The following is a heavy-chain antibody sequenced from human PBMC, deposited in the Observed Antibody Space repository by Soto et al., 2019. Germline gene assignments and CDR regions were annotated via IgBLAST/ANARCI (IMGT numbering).Heavy chain of an antibody. J-gene: IGHJ5*01. CDR2: INHRGST. V-gene: IGHV4-34*01. Sequence: QVQLQQWGAGQLQPSETLSLTCAVYGGSFSGHYWSWIRQYPEKGLEWIAEINHRGSTNYNPSLKSRVTTSVHTSKNQFSLRLGSVSAADTAVYYCARVYPRSIFSTALATSYWFDSWRQGGLVTVSS. CDR3: ARVYPRSIFSTALATSYWFDS. CDR1: GGSFSGHY. D-gene: IGHD2-21*02.